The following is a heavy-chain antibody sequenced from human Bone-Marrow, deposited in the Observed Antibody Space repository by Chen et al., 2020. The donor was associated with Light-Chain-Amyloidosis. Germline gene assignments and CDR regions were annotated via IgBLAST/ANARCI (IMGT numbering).Heavy chain of an antibody. CDR1: GYTFTGYY. CDR2: INPNSGGT. Sequence: QVQLAQSGAEVKKPGASVKVSCKASGYTFTGYYIHWVRQAPGQGLEWMGWINPNSGGTNYAQNFQGRVTMTRDTSISTAYMELSRLRFDDTAVYYCARGPLNYCYEFLDYWGQGTLVTVSS. J-gene: IGHJ4*02. V-gene: IGHV1-2*02. CDR3: ARGPLNYCYEFLDY. D-gene: IGHD3-3*01.